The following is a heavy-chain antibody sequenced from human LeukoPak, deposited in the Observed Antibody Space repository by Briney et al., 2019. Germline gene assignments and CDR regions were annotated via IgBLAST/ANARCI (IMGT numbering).Heavy chain of an antibody. CDR1: GGSISSSYYY. J-gene: IGHJ4*02. V-gene: IGHV4-39*01. Sequence: PSETLSLTCTVSGGSISSSYYYWGWIRQPAGKGLEWIGGIYYSGSTYYNPSLKSRVTISVDTSKNQFSLKLSSVTAADTAVYYCARQYCSGGSCYLDYWGQGTLVTVSS. D-gene: IGHD2-15*01. CDR2: IYYSGST. CDR3: ARQYCSGGSCYLDY.